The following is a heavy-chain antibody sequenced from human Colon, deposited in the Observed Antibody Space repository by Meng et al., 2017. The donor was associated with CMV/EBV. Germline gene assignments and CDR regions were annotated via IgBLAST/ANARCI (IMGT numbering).Heavy chain of an antibody. CDR3: AKGVTSGSTYRAFDI. V-gene: IGHV3-53*01. J-gene: IGHJ3*02. Sequence: GESLKISCAASGFTVSSNYMSWVRQAPGKGLEWVSSIYYGGGATHYPDSVKGRFTISRDTSENTLYLQMSSLRVDDTALYYCAKGVTSGSTYRAFDILGQGAKVTVSS. CDR1: GFTVSSNY. CDR2: IYYGGGAT. D-gene: IGHD3-22*01.